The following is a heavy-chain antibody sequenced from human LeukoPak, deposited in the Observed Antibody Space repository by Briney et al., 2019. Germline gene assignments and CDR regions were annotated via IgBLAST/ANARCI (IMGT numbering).Heavy chain of an antibody. J-gene: IGHJ4*02. V-gene: IGHV5-51*01. Sequence: GESLKISCRGSGYNFTNYWIGWVRQMPGKGLEWMGIVYPGDSDTRYSPSFQGQVTISADKSISTAYLHWSSLKASNSAMYYCTRRGGGVSYDYWGQGTLVTVSS. D-gene: IGHD2-21*01. CDR2: VYPGDSDT. CDR3: TRRGGGVSYDY. CDR1: GYNFTNYW.